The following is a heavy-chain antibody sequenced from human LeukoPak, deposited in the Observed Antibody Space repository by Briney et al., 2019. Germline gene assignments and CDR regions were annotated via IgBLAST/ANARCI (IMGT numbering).Heavy chain of an antibody. J-gene: IGHJ4*02. CDR2: IGSGGAI. D-gene: IGHD3-22*01. V-gene: IGHV3-23*01. CDR1: GFTFSSYP. Sequence: GGSLRLSCAASGFTFSSYPLSWVRQAPGKGLEWVSAIGSGGAIYYADSVKGRFTVSRDNSKNALYLQMNSLRGEDTAIYYCGIRESGAYYVFWGQGTLVTVSS. CDR3: GIRESGAYYVF.